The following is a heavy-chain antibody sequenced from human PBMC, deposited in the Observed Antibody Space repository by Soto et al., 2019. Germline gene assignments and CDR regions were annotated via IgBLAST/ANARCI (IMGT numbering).Heavy chain of an antibody. CDR1: GFTFSSYA. V-gene: IGHV3-30-3*01. D-gene: IGHD5-18*01. J-gene: IGHJ6*02. CDR3: ARERGPAMGIYYYYGMDV. Sequence: GGSLRLSCAASGFTFSSYAMHWVRQAPGKGLEWVAVISYDGSNKYYADSVKGRFTISRDNSKNTLYLQMNSLRAEDTAVYYCARERGPAMGIYYYYGMDVWGQGTTVTVSS. CDR2: ISYDGSNK.